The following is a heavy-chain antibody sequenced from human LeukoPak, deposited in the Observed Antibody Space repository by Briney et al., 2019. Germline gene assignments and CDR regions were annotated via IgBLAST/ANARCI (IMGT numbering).Heavy chain of an antibody. Sequence: GESLKIASKGSGYIFTSYWIGWVRQMRGKGREWMGSMYSGDSDTRYSPSFQGQVTISADKSISTAYLQWRSLKASDTAMSYCARQAYDSSDYYPYYFAHWGQGPLVLVSS. CDR2: MYSGDSDT. D-gene: IGHD3-22*01. V-gene: IGHV5-51*01. CDR1: GYIFTSYW. CDR3: ARQAYDSSDYYPYYFAH. J-gene: IGHJ4*02.